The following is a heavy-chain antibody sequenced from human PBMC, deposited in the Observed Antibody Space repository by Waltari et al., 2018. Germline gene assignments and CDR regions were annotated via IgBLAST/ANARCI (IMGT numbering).Heavy chain of an antibody. J-gene: IGHJ4*02. V-gene: IGHV4-39*07. CDR3: ASLKLTIAALLDYFDY. D-gene: IGHD6-13*01. CDR1: GGSISSSSYY. Sequence: QLQLQESGPGLVKPSETLSLTCTVSGGSISSSSYYWGWIRQPPGKGLEWVGSIYYSGSTYYNPSLKSLVTRSVDTSKNQFSLKLSSVTAADTAVYYCASLKLTIAALLDYFDYWGQGTLVTVSS. CDR2: IYYSGST.